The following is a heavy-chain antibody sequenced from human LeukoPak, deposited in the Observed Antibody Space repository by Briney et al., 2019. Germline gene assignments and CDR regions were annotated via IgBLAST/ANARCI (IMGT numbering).Heavy chain of an antibody. CDR1: GGSFSGYY. D-gene: IGHD4/OR15-4a*01. CDR2: INHSGST. J-gene: IGHJ3*01. V-gene: IGHV4-34*01. Sequence: PSETLSLTCAVYGGSFSGYYWSWLRQPPGKGLEWIGEINHSGSTNYNPSLKSRVTISVDTSKNQFSLKLSSVTAADTAVYYCARTRDNYYGASPNAFDVWGQGTMVTVSS. CDR3: ARTRDNYYGASPNAFDV.